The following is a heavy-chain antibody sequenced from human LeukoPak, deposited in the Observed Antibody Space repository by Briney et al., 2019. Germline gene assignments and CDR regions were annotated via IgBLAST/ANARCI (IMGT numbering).Heavy chain of an antibody. J-gene: IGHJ4*02. CDR1: GGSISSYY. D-gene: IGHD5-24*01. Sequence: SETLSPTCTVAGGSISSYYWSWIRQPPGKGRESIGYIYYSGSTNYNPSLKSRVTISVATSKTQFSLKLSSVPAADTAVYYCASHSGRWLQSLVFDYWGQGTLVTVSS. V-gene: IGHV4-59*08. CDR2: IYYSGST. CDR3: ASHSGRWLQSLVFDY.